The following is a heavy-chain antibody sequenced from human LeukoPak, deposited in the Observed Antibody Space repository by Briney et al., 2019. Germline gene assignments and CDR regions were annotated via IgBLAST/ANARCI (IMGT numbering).Heavy chain of an antibody. D-gene: IGHD4-17*01. CDR1: GYTLSNYW. CDR3: ARPGPYDYGDYPGL. Sequence: GESLKISCQGSGYTLSNYWIGWVRQMPGKGLEWMGIIYPGDSDTRYSPSFQGQVTFSADTSISTAYLQWSSLKASDTAMYYCARPGPYDYGDYPGLWGQGTLVTVFS. J-gene: IGHJ4*02. CDR2: IYPGDSDT. V-gene: IGHV5-51*01.